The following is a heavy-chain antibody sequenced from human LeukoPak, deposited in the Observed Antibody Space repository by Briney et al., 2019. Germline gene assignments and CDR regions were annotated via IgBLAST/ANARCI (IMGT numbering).Heavy chain of an antibody. D-gene: IGHD6-19*01. V-gene: IGHV4-34*01. CDR1: GGSFSGYY. Sequence: SETPSLTCAVYGGSFSGYYWTWIRQPPGKGLEWIGEINHSGSTNYNPSLKSRVTISVDTSKNQFSLKLSSVTAADTAVYYCARGKGSGWTFDYWGQGTLVTVSS. CDR3: ARGKGSGWTFDY. CDR2: INHSGST. J-gene: IGHJ4*02.